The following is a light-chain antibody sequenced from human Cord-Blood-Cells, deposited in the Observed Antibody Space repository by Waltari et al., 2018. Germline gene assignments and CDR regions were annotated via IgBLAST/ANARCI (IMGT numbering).Light chain of an antibody. Sequence: EIVMTQSPATLSLSPGERATLSCRASQSVSSNLAWYQQKPGQAPRLLIYGASTRATGIPARFSGSGSGTEFTLTISSLQSEDVAVYYCQQYNNWLTFGGGTKVEIK. CDR2: GAS. V-gene: IGKV3-15*01. CDR3: QQYNNWLT. CDR1: QSVSSN. J-gene: IGKJ4*01.